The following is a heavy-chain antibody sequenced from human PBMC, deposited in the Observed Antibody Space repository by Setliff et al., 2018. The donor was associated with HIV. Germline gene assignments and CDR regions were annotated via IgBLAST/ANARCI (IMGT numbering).Heavy chain of an antibody. J-gene: IGHJ6*03. CDR2: IRSSGGS. CDR3: ARVVSRREDRGTWMKLWLAPYYMDV. V-gene: IGHV4-34*01. Sequence: SETLSLTCAVYGGSFSDYYWTWIRQPPGKGLEWIGEIRSSGGSNYTPSLESRLTISVDTSKNQVSLRLSSLTAADTAVYFCARVVSRREDRGTWMKLWLAPYYMDVWGKGTTVTVSS. D-gene: IGHD3-10*01. CDR1: GGSFSDYY.